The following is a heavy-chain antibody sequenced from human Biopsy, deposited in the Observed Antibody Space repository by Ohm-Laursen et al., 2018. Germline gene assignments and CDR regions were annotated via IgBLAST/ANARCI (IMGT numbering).Heavy chain of an antibody. CDR2: MNPDRGNT. J-gene: IGHJ5*02. CDR1: GYTFTSYE. CDR3: ARADPPLFYYGSGSSNWFDP. Sequence: ASVKVSCKASGYTFTSYEINWVRQATGQGLEWMGWMNPDRGNTGYAQNFQGRVTMTRNTSISTAYMELSSLRSEDTAVYFCARADPPLFYYGSGSSNWFDPWGQGTLVTVSS. D-gene: IGHD3-10*01. V-gene: IGHV1-8*01.